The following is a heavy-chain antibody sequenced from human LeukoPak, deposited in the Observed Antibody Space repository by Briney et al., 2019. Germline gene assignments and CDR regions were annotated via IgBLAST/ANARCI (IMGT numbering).Heavy chain of an antibody. J-gene: IGHJ4*02. CDR3: ARDPKPLAVAGYFDC. V-gene: IGHV3-30*04. D-gene: IGHD6-19*01. Sequence: PGRSLRLSCAASGFTFSSYAMHWVRQAPGKGLEWVAVISYDGSNKYYADSVKGRFTISRDNSKNTLYLQMNSLRAEDTAVYYCARDPKPLAVAGYFDCWGQGTLVTVSS. CDR2: ISYDGSNK. CDR1: GFTFSSYA.